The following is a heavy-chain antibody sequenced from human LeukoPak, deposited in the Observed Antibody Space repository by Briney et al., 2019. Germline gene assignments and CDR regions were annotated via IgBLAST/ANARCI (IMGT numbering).Heavy chain of an antibody. Sequence: SETLSLTCTVSGGSISGYYWSWIRQPPGKGLEWIGYIYYTGSTNYNPSLKSPVIISVDTSKNQSSLKVSSVTAADTAVYYCVRSKSGTYGWFVPWGQGTLVTVSS. D-gene: IGHD4-17*01. CDR1: GGSISGYY. J-gene: IGHJ5*02. V-gene: IGHV4-59*01. CDR3: VRSKSGTYGWFVP. CDR2: IYYTGST.